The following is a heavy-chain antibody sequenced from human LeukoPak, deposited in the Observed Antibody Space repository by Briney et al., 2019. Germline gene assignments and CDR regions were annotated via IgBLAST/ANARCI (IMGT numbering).Heavy chain of an antibody. CDR2: INPNAGTT. Sequence: GASVMVSCKASGYTFTSYYMHWVRQAPGQGLEWMGIINPNAGTTSYAQKFQGRVTVTRDTSTSTVYMELSSLRSEDTAVYYCARDLSGGKLRYFDWLPPDYWGQGTLVTVSS. V-gene: IGHV1-46*01. CDR3: ARDLSGGKLRYFDWLPPDY. J-gene: IGHJ4*02. D-gene: IGHD3-9*01. CDR1: GYTFTSYY.